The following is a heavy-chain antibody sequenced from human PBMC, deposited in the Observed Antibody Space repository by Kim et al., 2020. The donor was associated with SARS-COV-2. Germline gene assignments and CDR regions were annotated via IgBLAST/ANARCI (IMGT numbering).Heavy chain of an antibody. J-gene: IGHJ3*02. CDR1: GGSISNYY. Sequence: SETLSLTCTVSGGSISNYYWSWIRQPPGKGLEWIGYIYYSGSTNYNPSLQSRVTMSVNTPKIQFSLKLSSVTAADTAVYYCARGILGFCSSSSCPEGAFDIWGQGTMVTVSS. V-gene: IGHV4-59*01. D-gene: IGHD2-2*01. CDR2: IYYSGST. CDR3: ARGILGFCSSSSCPEGAFDI.